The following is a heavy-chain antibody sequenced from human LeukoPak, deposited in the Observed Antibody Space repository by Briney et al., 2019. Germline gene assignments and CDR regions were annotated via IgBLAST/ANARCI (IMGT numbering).Heavy chain of an antibody. J-gene: IGHJ4*02. V-gene: IGHV4-59*08. D-gene: IGHD3/OR15-3a*01. Sequence: SETLSLTCTVSGGSIGSYYWSWIRQPPGKGLEWIGYIYYSGSTNYNPSLKSRVTISVDTSKNRFSLKLTSVTAADTAVHYCARQTGSGLFILPGGQGTLVTVSS. CDR2: IYYSGST. CDR3: ARQTGSGLFILP. CDR1: GGSIGSYY.